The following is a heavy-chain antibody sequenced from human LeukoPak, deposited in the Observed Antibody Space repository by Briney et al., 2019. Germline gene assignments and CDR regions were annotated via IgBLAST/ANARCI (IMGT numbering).Heavy chain of an antibody. J-gene: IGHJ3*02. D-gene: IGHD2-15*01. Sequence: GESLKISCKGSGYDFTTYWIGWVRQMPGKGLEWMGVIYPADSDTTYSPSFQGQVTISTDKSISTAYLQWSSLKATDTAMYYCARRGNSYCSGGSCYQIRAFDIWGQGTMVTVSS. CDR3: ARRGNSYCSGGSCYQIRAFDI. V-gene: IGHV5-51*01. CDR1: GYDFTTYW. CDR2: IYPADSDT.